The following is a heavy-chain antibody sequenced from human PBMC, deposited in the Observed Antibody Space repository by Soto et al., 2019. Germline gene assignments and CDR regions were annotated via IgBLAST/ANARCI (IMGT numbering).Heavy chain of an antibody. V-gene: IGHV5-10-1*01. CDR3: ASHGVRHSMDA. CDR1: GYTFTTYL. CDR2: IGPSDSET. Sequence: GESLKISCWTSGYTFTTYLITWGRQRPGKGLEWVGRIGPSDSETNYSPSFRGHVNFSVDKSISPAYLQWSSLKASDTAMYYCASHGVRHSMDALGQGTTVTLSS. D-gene: IGHD3-10*01. J-gene: IGHJ6*02.